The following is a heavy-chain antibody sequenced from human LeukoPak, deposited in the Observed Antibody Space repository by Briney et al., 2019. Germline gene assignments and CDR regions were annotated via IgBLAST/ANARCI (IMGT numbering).Heavy chain of an antibody. CDR2: INYSGTI. V-gene: IGHV4-31*03. CDR3: ARYYFEGRHYFDY. D-gene: IGHD3-22*01. Sequence: KSSETLSLTCTVSGDSSSTDNHYWTWIRQHPGKGLEWIGYINYSGTIYYNPSLRSRVIISVDRSKNQFSLSLSSVTAADTAVYFCARYYFEGRHYFDYWGQGTLVTVSS. J-gene: IGHJ4*02. CDR1: GDSSSTDNHY.